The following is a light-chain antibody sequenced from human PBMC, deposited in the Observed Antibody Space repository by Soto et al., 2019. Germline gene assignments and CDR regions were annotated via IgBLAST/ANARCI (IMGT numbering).Light chain of an antibody. CDR1: EDINIY. Sequence: DIQMTQSPSSLFASVGDRVTITGQATEDINIYLNWYQQKPGKATNLLIYDASNLEIGVPSRFSGSGSGTHFTFTISSLQTEDIGTYYCQQYDILPITFGRGTRLEIK. V-gene: IGKV1-33*01. CDR3: QQYDILPIT. CDR2: DAS. J-gene: IGKJ5*01.